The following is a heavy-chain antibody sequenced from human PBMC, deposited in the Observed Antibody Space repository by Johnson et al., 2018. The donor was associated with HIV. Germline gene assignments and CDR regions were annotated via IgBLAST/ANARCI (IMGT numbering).Heavy chain of an antibody. CDR1: GFTFSPYW. J-gene: IGHJ3*02. Sequence: EVQLVESGGGLVQPGGSPRLSCAASGFTFSPYWMHWVRQAPGQGLVWVSRIISDVSSAIYTDSVTGRFTISRDNTKNTLYLQMNSLRAEDTAVYYCAREGDYVWGPGKVSDIWGQGTRVSVSS. CDR2: IISDVSSA. V-gene: IGHV3-74*02. CDR3: AREGDYVWGPGKVSDI. D-gene: IGHD3-16*01.